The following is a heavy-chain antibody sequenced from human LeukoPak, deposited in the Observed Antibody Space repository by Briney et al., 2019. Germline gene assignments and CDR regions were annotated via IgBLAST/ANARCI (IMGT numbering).Heavy chain of an antibody. J-gene: IGHJ4*02. Sequence: SETLSLTCIVPGGSISTSYWSWIRQPPGKELEWIGYIQYSGSTNYNPSLKSRVTISVDTSKNQFSLNLSSVTAADTAVYYCARATAYYCIDYWGQGTLVTVSS. D-gene: IGHD2-21*01. CDR3: ARATAYYCIDY. CDR2: IQYSGST. CDR1: GGSISTSY. V-gene: IGHV4-59*01.